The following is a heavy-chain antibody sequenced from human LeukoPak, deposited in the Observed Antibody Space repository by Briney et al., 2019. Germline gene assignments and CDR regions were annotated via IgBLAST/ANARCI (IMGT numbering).Heavy chain of an antibody. D-gene: IGHD3-10*01. J-gene: IGHJ4*02. V-gene: IGHV3-23*01. CDR2: ISGSGGST. CDR1: GFTFSSYA. Sequence: GGSLRLSCTASGFTFSSYAMSWVRQAPGKGLEWVSAISGSGGSTHYADSVKGWFTISRDNSKNTLYLQMNSLRAEDTAVYYCAKVLNYYGSGYFDYWGQGTLVTVSS. CDR3: AKVLNYYGSGYFDY.